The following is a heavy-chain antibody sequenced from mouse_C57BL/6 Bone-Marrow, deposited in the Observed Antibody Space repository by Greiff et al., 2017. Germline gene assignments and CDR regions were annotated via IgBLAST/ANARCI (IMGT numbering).Heavy chain of an antibody. V-gene: IGHV1-55*01. CDR2: IYPGSGST. D-gene: IGHD2-1*01. CDR3: ATEVGGNSWFAD. CDR1: GYTFTSYW. J-gene: IGHJ3*01. Sequence: QVQLQQPGAELVKPGASVKMSCKASGYTFTSYWITWVKQRPGQGLEWIGDIYPGSGSTNYNEKFKSKATLTVDTSSSTAYMQLSSLTSEASAVYYCATEVGGNSWFADWGQGTLVTVSA.